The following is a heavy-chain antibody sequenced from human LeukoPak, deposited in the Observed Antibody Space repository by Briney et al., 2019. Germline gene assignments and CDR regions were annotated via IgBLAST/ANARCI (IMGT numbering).Heavy chain of an antibody. CDR3: ARVDSSWSFDY. CDR2: ISSSSSTI. D-gene: IGHD6-13*01. V-gene: IGHV3-48*01. CDR1: GFTFSSYS. J-gene: IGHJ4*02. Sequence: GGSLRLSCAASGFTFSSYSMNWVRQAPGKGLEWVSYISSSSSTIYYADSVKGRFTISRDNAKNSPYLQMNSLRAEDTAVYYCARVDSSWSFDYWGQGTLVTVSS.